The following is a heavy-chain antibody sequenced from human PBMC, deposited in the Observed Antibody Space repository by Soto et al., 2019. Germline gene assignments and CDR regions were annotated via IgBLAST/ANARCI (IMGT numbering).Heavy chain of an antibody. Sequence: VGSLRLSCAASGFTFSSYAMSWVRQAPGKGLEWVSAISGSGGSTYYADSVKGRFTISRDNSKNTLYLQMNSLRAEDTAVYYCASGYCSGGSCYYSYWGQGTLVTVSS. D-gene: IGHD2-15*01. J-gene: IGHJ4*02. CDR1: GFTFSSYA. CDR2: ISGSGGST. V-gene: IGHV3-23*01. CDR3: ASGYCSGGSCYYSY.